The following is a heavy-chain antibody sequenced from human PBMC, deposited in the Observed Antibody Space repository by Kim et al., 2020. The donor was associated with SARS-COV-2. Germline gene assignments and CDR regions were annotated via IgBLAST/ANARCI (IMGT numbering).Heavy chain of an antibody. CDR2: ISSSSSYI. Sequence: GGSLRLSCAASGFTFSSYSMNWVRQAPGKGLEWVSSISSSSSYIYYADSVKGRFTISRDNAKNSLYLQMNSLRAEDTAVYYCARGERQWPGAFFDYWGQGTLVTVSS. CDR3: ARGERQWPGAFFDY. D-gene: IGHD6-19*01. J-gene: IGHJ4*02. CDR1: GFTFSSYS. V-gene: IGHV3-21*01.